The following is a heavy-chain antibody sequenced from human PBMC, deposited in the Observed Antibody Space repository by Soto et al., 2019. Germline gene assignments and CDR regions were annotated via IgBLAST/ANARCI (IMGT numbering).Heavy chain of an antibody. J-gene: IGHJ6*02. D-gene: IGHD2-2*01. CDR2: IIPIFGTA. CDR3: ARDDDQLLGDGHGMDV. CDR1: GGTFSSYA. Sequence: QVQLVQSGAEVKKPGSSVKVSCKASGGTFSSYAISWVRQAPGQGLEWMGGIIPIFGTANYAQKFQGRVTMTAAESRSTAYMELSSLRSEDTAVYYCARDDDQLLGDGHGMDVWGQGTTVTVSS. V-gene: IGHV1-69*12.